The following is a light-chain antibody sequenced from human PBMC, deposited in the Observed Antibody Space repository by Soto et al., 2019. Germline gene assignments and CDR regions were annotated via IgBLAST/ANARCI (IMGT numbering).Light chain of an antibody. Sequence: IVLTQSPDTLSLSPWERATLSCRASQSVIRNSLAWYQQKSGQAPRLLIYGASSRATGIPDRFSGSGSGTDFTLTISRLEPEDFAVYYCQQYSNSPLTFGGGTKVDIK. CDR1: QSVIRNS. CDR2: GAS. J-gene: IGKJ4*01. V-gene: IGKV3-20*01. CDR3: QQYSNSPLT.